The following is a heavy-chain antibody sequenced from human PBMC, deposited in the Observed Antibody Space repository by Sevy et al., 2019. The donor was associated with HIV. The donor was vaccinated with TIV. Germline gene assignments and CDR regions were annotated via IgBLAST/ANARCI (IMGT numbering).Heavy chain of an antibody. CDR3: ARDRDVGYCTNGVCFNFDN. D-gene: IGHD2-8*01. J-gene: IGHJ4*01. CDR1: GFTFDDYA. CDR2: ISWNSGSI. Sequence: GGSLRLSCAASGFTFDDYAMHWVRQAPGKGLEWVSGISWNSGSIDYADSVKGRFTISRDKAKNSLYLQMKRLRADDTALYYCARDRDVGYCTNGVCFNFDNWGQGTLVTVSS. V-gene: IGHV3-9*01.